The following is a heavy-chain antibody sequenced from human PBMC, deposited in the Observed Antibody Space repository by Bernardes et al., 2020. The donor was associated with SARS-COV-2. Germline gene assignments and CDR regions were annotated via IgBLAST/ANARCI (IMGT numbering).Heavy chain of an antibody. D-gene: IGHD3-3*01. Sequence: SVKVSCKASGGTFSNYAISWVRQAPGQGLECMGGIIPIFGTANYAQKFQGRVTITADDSASTAYMELSSLRSEDTAVYYCARGRALFGVVSIMDVWGQGTTVTVSS. CDR1: GGTFSNYA. CDR3: ARGRALFGVVSIMDV. CDR2: IIPIFGTA. J-gene: IGHJ6*02. V-gene: IGHV1-69*13.